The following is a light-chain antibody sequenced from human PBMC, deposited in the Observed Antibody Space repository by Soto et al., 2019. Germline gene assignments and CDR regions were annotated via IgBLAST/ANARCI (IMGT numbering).Light chain of an antibody. V-gene: IGKV1-39*01. J-gene: IGKJ2*01. Sequence: DIQMTQSPSSLSASVGDTVTITCRASQSISVHLNWYQQKPGKVPKLLIYAASNLLSGVPSRFSGSGSETDFALTISSLQPEDVATSYCQQSYITPYTFGQGTRLEIK. CDR3: QQSYITPYT. CDR2: AAS. CDR1: QSISVH.